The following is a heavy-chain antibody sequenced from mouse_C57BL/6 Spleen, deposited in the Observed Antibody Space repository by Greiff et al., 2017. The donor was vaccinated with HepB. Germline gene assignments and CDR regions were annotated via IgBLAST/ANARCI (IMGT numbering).Heavy chain of an antibody. CDR1: GYTFTSYW. V-gene: IGHV1-69*01. CDR3: ARLDSVGYFDV. CDR2: IDPSDSYT. Sequence: QVQLQQPGAELVMPGASVKLSCKASGYTFTSYWMHWVKQRPGQGLEWIGEIDPSDSYTNYNQKFKGKSTLTVDKSSSTDYMQLSSLTSEDSAVYYCARLDSVGYFDVWGTGTTVTVSS. J-gene: IGHJ1*03.